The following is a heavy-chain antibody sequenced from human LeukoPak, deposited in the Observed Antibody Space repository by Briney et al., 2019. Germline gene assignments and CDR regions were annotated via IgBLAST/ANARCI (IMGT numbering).Heavy chain of an antibody. CDR3: ARAYCGGDCYLDAFDI. V-gene: IGHV3-23*01. CDR2: ISASGVNT. D-gene: IGHD2-21*02. CDR1: GFTFSNYA. Sequence: GGSLRLSCAASGFTFSNYALSWVRQAPGKGLEWVSGISASGVNTYYADSVKGRFTISRDNSKNTLYLQMNSLRAEDTAVYYCARAYCGGDCYLDAFDIWGQGTMVTVSS. J-gene: IGHJ3*02.